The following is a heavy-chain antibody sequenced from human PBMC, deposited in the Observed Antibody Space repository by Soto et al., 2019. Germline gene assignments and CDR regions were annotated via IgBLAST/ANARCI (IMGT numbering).Heavy chain of an antibody. D-gene: IGHD3-22*01. CDR2: IYYSGST. J-gene: IGHJ3*02. CDR1: GGSISSISYY. V-gene: IGHV4-39*01. Sequence: PSDTLSLSCTVSGGSISSISYYGGWIRQPPGKGLEWIGSIYYSGSTYYNPSLKSRVTISVDTSKNQFSLKLSSVTAADTAVYYCASVLNYYDISGDYSALLNALEIWGQGPMVTV. CDR3: ASVLNYYDISGDYSALLNALEI.